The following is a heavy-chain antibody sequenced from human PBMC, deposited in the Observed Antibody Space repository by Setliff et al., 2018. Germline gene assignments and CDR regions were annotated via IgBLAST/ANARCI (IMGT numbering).Heavy chain of an antibody. CDR3: ARDQARWLVAAGTFDY. CDR1: GFTFSNYA. D-gene: IGHD6-13*01. CDR2: ISGGGTNT. V-gene: IGHV3-23*01. Sequence: GSLRLSCTTSGFTFSNYAMNWVRQAPGKGLEWVSTISGGGTNTDYADSVKGRFTISRDNSNNSLSLQMDSLRAEDTAIYYCARDQARWLVAAGTFDYWGQGALVTVSS. J-gene: IGHJ4*02.